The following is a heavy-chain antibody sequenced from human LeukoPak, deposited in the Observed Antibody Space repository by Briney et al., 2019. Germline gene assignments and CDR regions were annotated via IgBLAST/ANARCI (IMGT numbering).Heavy chain of an antibody. V-gene: IGHV3-74*01. CDR2: ISYDGRTT. CDR3: ATGSSSSFDY. Sequence: GGSLRLSCAASGFSLSSYWMHWVRQVPGKGLVWVARISYDGRTTTYADSVKGRFTISRDNAKNTLYLQMNSLRAEDTAVYYCATGSSSSFDYWGQGTLVTVSA. CDR1: GFSLSSYW. D-gene: IGHD6-13*01. J-gene: IGHJ4*02.